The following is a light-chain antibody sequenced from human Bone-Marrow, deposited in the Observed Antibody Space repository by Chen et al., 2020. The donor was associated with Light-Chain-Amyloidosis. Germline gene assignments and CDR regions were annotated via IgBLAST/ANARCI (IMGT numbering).Light chain of an antibody. V-gene: IGKV3-11*01. CDR2: DAS. Sequence: EIVLTQSPATLSLSPGDRVTLSCRASKSVSSYLAWYQQKPGQAPRLLIYDASTRATGIPARFSGRGSGTDFTLTINGLEPEDFADYYCQQRDNSYSFGQGTKLEIK. CDR3: QQRDNSYS. J-gene: IGKJ2*01. CDR1: KSVSSY.